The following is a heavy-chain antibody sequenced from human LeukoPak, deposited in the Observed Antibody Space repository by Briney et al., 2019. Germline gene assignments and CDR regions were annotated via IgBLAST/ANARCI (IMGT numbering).Heavy chain of an antibody. J-gene: IGHJ6*02. V-gene: IGHV3-13*01. CDR3: TRDRHGMAV. CDR2: ICAAGDT. Sequence: GGSLRLSCAASGFTLSDYDMHWVRRGPGKGLEWVSAICAAGDTYYQGSVTGRFTISRDEAKNFLYLQMNSLRVEDTAVYYCTRDRHGMAVWGQGTTVTVSS. CDR1: GFTLSDYD.